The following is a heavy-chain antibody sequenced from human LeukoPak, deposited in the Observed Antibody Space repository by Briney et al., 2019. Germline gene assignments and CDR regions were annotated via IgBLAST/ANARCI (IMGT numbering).Heavy chain of an antibody. V-gene: IGHV1-18*01. CDR3: ARDASMVREDLFSDY. Sequence: AAVTVSFKGSGYTFTNYGISWVGQAPGQGGEGVGWIISYNGNTNYAQKLQGRVTMTTDTSTSTAYMQLRSLRSDDTAVYYCARDASMVREDLFSDYWGQGTLVTVSS. CDR1: GYTFTNYG. J-gene: IGHJ4*02. CDR2: IISYNGNT. D-gene: IGHD3-10*01.